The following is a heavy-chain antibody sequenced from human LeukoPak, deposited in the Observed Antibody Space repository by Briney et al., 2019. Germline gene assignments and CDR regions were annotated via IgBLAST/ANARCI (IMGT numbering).Heavy chain of an antibody. CDR2: IHYSGTT. V-gene: IGHV4-59*01. CDR1: GGSISSYY. Sequence: SETLSLTCTVSGGSISSYYWSWIRQPPGQGLEWIGYIHYSGTTNYNPSLKSRVTMSVDTSKNQFSLRLSSVTPADTAVYYCARGYYDSSGFYHYFDYWGRGTLVTVSS. D-gene: IGHD3-22*01. CDR3: ARGYYDSSGFYHYFDY. J-gene: IGHJ4*02.